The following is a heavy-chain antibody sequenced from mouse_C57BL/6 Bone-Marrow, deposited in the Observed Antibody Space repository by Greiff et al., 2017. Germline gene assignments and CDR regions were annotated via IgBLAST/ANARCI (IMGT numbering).Heavy chain of an antibody. Sequence: VQLQQSGAELVKPGASVKISCKASGYAFSSYWMNWVKQRPGKGLEWIGQIYPGDGDTNYNGKFKGKATLTADKSASPAYMQLNSLASEDSAVYFCARDGSHWYFDVWGTGTTVTVSS. CDR1: GYAFSSYW. CDR3: ARDGSHWYFDV. CDR2: IYPGDGDT. V-gene: IGHV1-80*01. D-gene: IGHD1-1*01. J-gene: IGHJ1*03.